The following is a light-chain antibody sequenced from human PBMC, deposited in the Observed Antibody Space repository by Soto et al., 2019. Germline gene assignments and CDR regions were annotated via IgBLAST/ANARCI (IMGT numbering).Light chain of an antibody. CDR3: QQRSNRPLT. CDR1: QSVSSY. J-gene: IGKJ5*01. CDR2: DTS. Sequence: VLTQSPAPLYLSPGARSTLSCRASQSVSSYLAWYQQKPGQAPRLLIYDTSIRASGIPARFSGSGSGTDFTLTISSLDPEDCAVYYCQQRSNRPLTFGQGTRLEIK. V-gene: IGKV3-11*01.